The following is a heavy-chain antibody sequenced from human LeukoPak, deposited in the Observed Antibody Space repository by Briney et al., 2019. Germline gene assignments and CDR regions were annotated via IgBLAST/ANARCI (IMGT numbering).Heavy chain of an antibody. CDR3: ATPYCGGDCYSPFDY. CDR2: INPNSGGT. V-gene: IGHV1-2*02. CDR1: GYTFTGYY. D-gene: IGHD2-21*01. J-gene: IGHJ4*02. Sequence: GASVKVSCKASGYTFTGYYMHWVRQAPGQGLEWMGWINPNSGGTNYAQKFQGRVTMTRGTSISTAYMELSRLRSDDTAVYYCATPYCGGDCYSPFDYWGQGTLVTVSS.